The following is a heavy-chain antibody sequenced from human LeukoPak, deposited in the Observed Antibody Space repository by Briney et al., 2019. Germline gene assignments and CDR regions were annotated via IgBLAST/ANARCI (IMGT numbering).Heavy chain of an antibody. CDR2: INHNAEMI. D-gene: IGHD3-9*01. Sequence: VEPGGSLRLSCEGSGFPFGSYVMSWVRPAPGKGLEWIAYINHNAEMIFYPDFVKGRFTISRDNPKKSLYLQMNALRYEDTAIYYCARDHDWAFDLWGQGTLVTVSS. J-gene: IGHJ4*02. V-gene: IGHV3-48*02. CDR3: ARDHDWAFDL. CDR1: GFPFGSYV.